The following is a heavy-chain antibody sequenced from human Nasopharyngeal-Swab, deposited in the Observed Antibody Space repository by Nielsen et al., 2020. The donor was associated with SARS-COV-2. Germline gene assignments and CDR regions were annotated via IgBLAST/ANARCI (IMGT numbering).Heavy chain of an antibody. CDR1: GGSISSGSYY. V-gene: IGHV4-61*01. Sequence: GSLRLSCTVSGGSISSGSYYWSWIRQPPGKGLEWIGYIYYSGSTNYNPSLKSRVTISVATSKNQFSLKLSSVTAADTAVYYCARQGSSSRTFDYWGQGTLVTVSS. CDR2: IYYSGST. D-gene: IGHD6-13*01. CDR3: ARQGSSSRTFDY. J-gene: IGHJ4*02.